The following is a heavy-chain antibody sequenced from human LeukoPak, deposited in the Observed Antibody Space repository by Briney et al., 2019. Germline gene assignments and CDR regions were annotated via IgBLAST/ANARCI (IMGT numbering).Heavy chain of an antibody. V-gene: IGHV3-23*01. CDR3: ATGSVRYSASWYSQEGDY. Sequence: SGGSLRLSCAASGFTFSTYAMSWVRQAPGKGLECVSAISVSAGSTYYADSVKGRFTISRDNSKNTLYLQMNSLRAEDTAVYYCATGSVRYSASWYSQEGDYWGQGTLVTVSS. D-gene: IGHD6-13*01. CDR2: ISVSAGST. CDR1: GFTFSTYA. J-gene: IGHJ4*02.